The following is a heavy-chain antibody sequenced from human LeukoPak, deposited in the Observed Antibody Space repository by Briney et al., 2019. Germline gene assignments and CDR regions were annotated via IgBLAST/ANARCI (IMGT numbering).Heavy chain of an antibody. V-gene: IGHV4-30-2*01. J-gene: IGHJ4*02. Sequence: SETLSLTCAVSGGSISSGGYSWSWIRQPPGRGLEWIGYIYHSGSTYYNPSLKSRVTISVDRSKNQFSLKLSSVTAADTAVYYCARGVAATDFFDYWGQGTLVTVSS. CDR2: IYHSGST. CDR3: ARGVAATDFFDY. D-gene: IGHD2-15*01. CDR1: GGSISSGGYS.